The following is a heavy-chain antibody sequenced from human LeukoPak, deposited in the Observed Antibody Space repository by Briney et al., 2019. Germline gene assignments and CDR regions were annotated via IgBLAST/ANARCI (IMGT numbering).Heavy chain of an antibody. CDR3: ARDPNWDGFLSHMDL. CDR2: IKQDGSEK. D-gene: IGHD3-3*01. Sequence: PGGSLRLSCAASGFTFSSYWMSWVRQAPGKGLEWVANIKQDGSEKYYVDSVKGRFTISRDNAKNSLYLQMNSLRADDTGVYYCARDPNWDGFLSHMDLWGKGTAVIVSS. J-gene: IGHJ6*03. V-gene: IGHV3-7*01. CDR1: GFTFSSYW.